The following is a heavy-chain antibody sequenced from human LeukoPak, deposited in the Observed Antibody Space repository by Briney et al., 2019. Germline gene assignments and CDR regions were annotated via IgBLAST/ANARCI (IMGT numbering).Heavy chain of an antibody. CDR3: ARSSIVSGWYVHDAFDI. J-gene: IGHJ3*02. D-gene: IGHD6-19*01. V-gene: IGHV4-39*07. Sequence: SETLSLTCGVSGGSISSGSYYWSWIRQPPGKGLEWIGEISHSGSTNYNPSLKSRVTISVDTSMNQFSLKLSSVPAADTAVYYCARSSIVSGWYVHDAFDIWGQGTMVTVSS. CDR2: ISHSGST. CDR1: GGSISSGSYY.